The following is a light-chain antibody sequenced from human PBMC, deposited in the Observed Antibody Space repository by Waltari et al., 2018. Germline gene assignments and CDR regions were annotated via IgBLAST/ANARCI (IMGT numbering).Light chain of an antibody. Sequence: SYVLTQPPSVSVAPGQTATITCGGSNIGSKSVQWYQHKPGQAPVLVVYDDTNRPSGIPERFSGSNSGNTATLTISRVEVGDEADYYCQVWDSSSDHVVFGGGTKLTVL. CDR1: NIGSKS. CDR3: QVWDSSSDHVV. J-gene: IGLJ2*01. CDR2: DDT. V-gene: IGLV3-21*02.